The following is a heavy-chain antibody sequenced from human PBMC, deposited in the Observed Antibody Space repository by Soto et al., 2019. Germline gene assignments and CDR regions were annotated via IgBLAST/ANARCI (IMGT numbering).Heavy chain of an antibody. CDR2: INPNSGGT. J-gene: IGHJ4*02. Sequence: QVQLVPSGAEVKKPGAPVKVSCKASGYTFTGYYMPWVRQAPGQGREWMGWINPNSGGTNYAQKIQGWVTMTSDTSISTAHMEVSRLRSDDTAVYYCARDARGDEAPMDYWGQGTLVTVSS. V-gene: IGHV1-2*04. CDR1: GYTFTGYY. D-gene: IGHD3-10*01. CDR3: ARDARGDEAPMDY.